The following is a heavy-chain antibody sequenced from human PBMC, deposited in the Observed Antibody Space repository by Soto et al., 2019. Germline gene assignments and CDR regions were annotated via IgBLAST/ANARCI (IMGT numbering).Heavy chain of an antibody. Sequence: ASVKVSCNASGYTFTGYNIHWVRQAPGQGPEWMGLINPYSGGTNFAQKFQGRGTMTRDTSINTAYMELSRLTSEDTAVYYCASGAARPGYRMDVGGQGTTVTVSS. CDR2: INPYSGGT. CDR3: ASGAARPGYRMDV. V-gene: IGHV1-2*02. D-gene: IGHD6-6*01. J-gene: IGHJ6*02. CDR1: GYTFTGYN.